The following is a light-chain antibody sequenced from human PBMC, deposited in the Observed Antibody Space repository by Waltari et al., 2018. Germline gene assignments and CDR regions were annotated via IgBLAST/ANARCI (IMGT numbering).Light chain of an antibody. CDR3: QQYFKTPLT. Sequence: DIVMTQSPDSLTVSLGERATINCKSSQTILYSSSNKNYLAWYQQKPRQPPMLLIYWASTRESGVPDRFSGTGSGTDFTLTISRLQAEDVAVYYCQQYFKTPLTFGGGTKVEIK. CDR1: QTILYSSSNKNY. J-gene: IGKJ4*01. V-gene: IGKV4-1*01. CDR2: WAS.